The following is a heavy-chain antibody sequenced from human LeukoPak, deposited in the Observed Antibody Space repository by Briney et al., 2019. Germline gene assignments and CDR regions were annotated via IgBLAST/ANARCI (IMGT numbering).Heavy chain of an antibody. D-gene: IGHD6-19*01. V-gene: IGHV3-7*03. CDR2: INHNGNVN. Sequence: PGGSLRLSCAASGFTFSSYWMNWARQAPGKGLEWVASINHNGNVNYYVDSVKGRFTISRDNAKNTLYLQMNSLRAEDTAVYYCAKDSSGWYGGSHIDYWGQGTLVTVSS. CDR3: AKDSSGWYGGSHIDY. CDR1: GFTFSSYW. J-gene: IGHJ4*02.